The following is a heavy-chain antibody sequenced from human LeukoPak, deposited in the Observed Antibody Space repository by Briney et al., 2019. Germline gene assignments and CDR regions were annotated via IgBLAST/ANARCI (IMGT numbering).Heavy chain of an antibody. V-gene: IGHV1-8*01. J-gene: IGHJ4*02. CDR2: MNPNSGNT. Sequence: ASVKVSCXASGYTFTSYDINWVRQAIGQGLKWMAWMNPNSGNTGYAQKFQGRVTMTRNTSISTAYMELSSLRSEDTAVYYCARATYSSGWQNFDYWGQGTLVTVSS. CDR1: GYTFTSYD. CDR3: ARATYSSGWQNFDY. D-gene: IGHD6-19*01.